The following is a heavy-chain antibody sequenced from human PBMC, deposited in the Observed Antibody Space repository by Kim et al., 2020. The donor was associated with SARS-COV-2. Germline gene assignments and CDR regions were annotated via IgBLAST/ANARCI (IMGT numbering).Heavy chain of an antibody. Sequence: SRSLESRVTISVDTSKRRFTLKLSSVTAADTAVYYCARPDSSGSYDAFGVWGQGTMVTVSS. J-gene: IGHJ3*01. CDR3: ARPDSSGSYDAFGV. D-gene: IGHD6-19*01. V-gene: IGHV4-59*08.